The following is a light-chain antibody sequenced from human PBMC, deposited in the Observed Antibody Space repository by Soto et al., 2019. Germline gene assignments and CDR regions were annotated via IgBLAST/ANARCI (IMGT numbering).Light chain of an antibody. CDR2: SSN. CDR1: SSNIGSNT. CDR3: AAWDDSLNGYV. J-gene: IGLJ1*01. V-gene: IGLV1-44*01. Sequence: QSVLTQPPSASGTPGQRVTISCSGSSSNIGSNTVNWYQQLPGTAPKLLIYSSNQRPSGVPDRFSGSKSGISASLAISGLQSEDEADYYCAAWDDSLNGYVFGTGTKLTVL.